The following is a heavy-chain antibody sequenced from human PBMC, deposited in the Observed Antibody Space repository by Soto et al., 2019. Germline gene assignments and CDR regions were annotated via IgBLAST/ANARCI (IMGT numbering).Heavy chain of an antibody. CDR1: GFTFSSYA. Sequence: EVQLLESGGGLVQPGGSLRLSCAASGFTFSSYAMSWVRQAPGKGLEWVSAISGSGGSTYYADSVKGRFTISRDNSKNPLYLQMNRLRAGDTAVYYCAKIGPQVTGPGVIKGAFDYWGQGTLVTVSS. J-gene: IGHJ4*02. D-gene: IGHD3-10*01. CDR3: AKIGPQVTGPGVIKGAFDY. CDR2: ISGSGGST. V-gene: IGHV3-23*01.